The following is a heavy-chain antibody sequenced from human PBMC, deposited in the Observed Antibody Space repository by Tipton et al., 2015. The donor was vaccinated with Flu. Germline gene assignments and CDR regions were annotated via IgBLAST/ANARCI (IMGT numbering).Heavy chain of an antibody. CDR1: GFTFDDYA. CDR2: INWNSGTI. CDR3: ATLTGDDY. D-gene: IGHD7-27*01. V-gene: IGHV3-9*01. J-gene: IGHJ4*02. Sequence: SLRLSCAASGFTFDDYAMHWVRQAPGKGLEWVSSINWNSGTIHYADSVKGRFTVSRDNTKKSLYPQLNSLRAEDTANYYCATLTGDDYWGQGIMVTVSS.